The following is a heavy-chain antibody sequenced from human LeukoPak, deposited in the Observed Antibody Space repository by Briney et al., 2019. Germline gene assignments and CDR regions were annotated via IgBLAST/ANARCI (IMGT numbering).Heavy chain of an antibody. CDR2: ISSSSSYI. J-gene: IGHJ6*02. Sequence: KPGGSLRLSCAASGFTFSSYTMNWVRQAPGKGLEWVSSISSSSSYIYSADSLKGRFTISRDNAKNSLYLQMNSLRAEDTAMYYCARGASASYGMDVWGQGTTVTVSS. V-gene: IGHV3-21*01. CDR3: ARGASASYGMDV. CDR1: GFTFSSYT.